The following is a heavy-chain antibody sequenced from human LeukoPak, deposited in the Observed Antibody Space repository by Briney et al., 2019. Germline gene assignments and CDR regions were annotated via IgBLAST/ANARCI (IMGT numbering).Heavy chain of an antibody. V-gene: IGHV3-30-3*01. CDR2: ISYDGSNK. CDR1: GFTFSSYA. J-gene: IGHJ4*02. CDR3: AREWGGYDSVLFDY. D-gene: IGHD3-10*02. Sequence: QPGGSLRLSCAASGFTFSSYAMHWVRQAPGKGLEWVAVISYDGSNKYYADSVKGRFTISRDNSKNTLYLQMNSLRAEDTAVHYCAREWGGYDSVLFDYWGQGTLVTVSS.